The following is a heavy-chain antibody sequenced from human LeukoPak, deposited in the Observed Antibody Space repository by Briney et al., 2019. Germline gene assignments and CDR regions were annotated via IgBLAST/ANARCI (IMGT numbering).Heavy chain of an antibody. CDR1: GGSISSSSYY. CDR2: INQDGSEK. J-gene: IGHJ4*02. V-gene: IGHV3-7*01. CDR3: ASGSGWVFNN. D-gene: IGHD6-19*01. Sequence: ETLSLTCTVSGGSISSSSYYWGWIRQPPGKGLEWVANINQDGSEKYYMDSMKGRFTISRDNAKNSQYLQMNSLRAEDTAVYYCASGSGWVFNNWGQGTLVTVSS.